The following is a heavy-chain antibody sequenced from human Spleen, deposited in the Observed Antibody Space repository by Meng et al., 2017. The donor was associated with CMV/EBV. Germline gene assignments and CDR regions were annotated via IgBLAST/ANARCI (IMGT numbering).Heavy chain of an antibody. Sequence: FTFSSYSINWVRQAPGKGLEWVSSITGRSSYIYYADSVTGRLTISRDNARNSLYLQMNSLRADDTAVYYCVRADCSGGSCFYGMDVWGQGTTVTVSS. V-gene: IGHV3-21*01. CDR3: VRADCSGGSCFYGMDV. D-gene: IGHD2-15*01. J-gene: IGHJ6*02. CDR2: ITGRSSYI. CDR1: FTFSSYS.